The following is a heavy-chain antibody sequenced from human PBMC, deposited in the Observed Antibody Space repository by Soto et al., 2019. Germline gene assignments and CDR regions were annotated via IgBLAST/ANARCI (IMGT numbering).Heavy chain of an antibody. D-gene: IGHD3-3*01. CDR2: MNPRGGST. Sequence: GASVKVSCKASGYTLTSDDMHWERQAAGQGIEWLGIMNPRGGSTTYARKFQGRITMTRGTSMSPVYMELSSLRSEDTAVYYCAIDSTLTSYQYSSYFGMDVWGQGTTVTVSS. CDR1: GYTLTSDD. CDR3: AIDSTLTSYQYSSYFGMDV. V-gene: IGHV1-46*01. J-gene: IGHJ6*02.